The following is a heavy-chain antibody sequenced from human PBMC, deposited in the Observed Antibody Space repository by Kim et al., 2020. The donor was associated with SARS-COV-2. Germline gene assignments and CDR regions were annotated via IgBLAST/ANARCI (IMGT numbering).Heavy chain of an antibody. CDR2: T. CDR3: AKVGSGYYFDY. V-gene: IGHV3-23*01. D-gene: IGHD3-3*01. Sequence: TYNADSVKGRFTISRDNSKNTLYLQMNSLRAEDTAVYYCAKVGSGYYFDYWGQGTLVTVSS. J-gene: IGHJ4*02.